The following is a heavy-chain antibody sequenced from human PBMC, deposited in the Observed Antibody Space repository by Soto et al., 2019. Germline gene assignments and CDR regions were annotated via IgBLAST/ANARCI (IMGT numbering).Heavy chain of an antibody. CDR1: GFTFSSYG. J-gene: IGHJ4*02. CDR2: IWYDGSNK. V-gene: IGHV3-33*01. CDR3: ARDFTHHYYGSGSYVLGY. D-gene: IGHD3-10*01. Sequence: GGSLRLSCAASGFTFSSYGMHWVRQAPGKGLEWVAVIWYDGSNKYYADSVKGRFTISRDNSKNTLYLQMNSLRAEDTAVYYCARDFTHHYYGSGSYVLGYWGQGTLVTVSS.